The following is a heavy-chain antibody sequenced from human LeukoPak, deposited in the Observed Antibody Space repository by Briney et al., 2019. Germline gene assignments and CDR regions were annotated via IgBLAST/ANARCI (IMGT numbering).Heavy chain of an antibody. Sequence: PGGSLRLSCVASGFSFSSYSINWVRQAPGTGLEWVSFISSSSSTIYYADSVKGRFTISRDNAKNSLYLQMNSLRAEDTAVYYCARVPTITHYDFWSGYYTGLFDYWGQGTLVTVSS. D-gene: IGHD3-3*01. V-gene: IGHV3-48*01. J-gene: IGHJ4*02. CDR3: ARVPTITHYDFWSGYYTGLFDY. CDR2: ISSSSSTI. CDR1: GFSFSSYS.